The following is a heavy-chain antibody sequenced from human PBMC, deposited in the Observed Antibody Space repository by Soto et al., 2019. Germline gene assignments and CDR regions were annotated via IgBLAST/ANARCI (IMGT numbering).Heavy chain of an antibody. V-gene: IGHV3-30*03. Sequence: QVQLVESGGGVVQPGRSLRPSCAASGFTFSSYGMHWVRQAPGKGLEWVAVISYDGSNKYYADSVKGRFTISRDNSKNTLYLQMNSLRAEDTAVYYCARSPYSVSYLAYFDYWGQGTLVTVSS. D-gene: IGHD1-26*01. CDR1: GFTFSSYG. J-gene: IGHJ4*02. CDR2: ISYDGSNK. CDR3: ARSPYSVSYLAYFDY.